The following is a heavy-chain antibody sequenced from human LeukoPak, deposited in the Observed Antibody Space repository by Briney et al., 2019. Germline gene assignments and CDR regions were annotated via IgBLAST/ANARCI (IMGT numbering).Heavy chain of an antibody. Sequence: ASVKVSCKASGYSFTSSGISWVRQAPGQGLEWMGWIGGYKGDTKFAQKFQGRVTMTTDTSTSTAYMELRSLRSDDTAVYYCARDPPYHDYVGYFYSPPPSDHWGQGTLVTVSS. CDR2: IGGYKGDT. CDR3: ARDPPYHDYVGYFYSPPPSDH. D-gene: IGHD3-16*01. CDR1: GYSFTSSG. V-gene: IGHV1-18*01. J-gene: IGHJ4*02.